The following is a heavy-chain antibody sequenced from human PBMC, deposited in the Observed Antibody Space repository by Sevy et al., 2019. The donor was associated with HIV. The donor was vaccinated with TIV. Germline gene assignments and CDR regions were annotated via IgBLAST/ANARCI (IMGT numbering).Heavy chain of an antibody. Sequence: ASVKVSCKASGYTFDSHDINWIRQAPGQGLEWMGWMNPNSGNTGYAQRFQGRVTMTRTISTSTAYMELSGLRSEDTALYYCARGLSYSYAKRGDWVNWYLDVWGRGTLVTVSS. D-gene: IGHD2-21*01. V-gene: IGHV1-8*01. J-gene: IGHJ2*01. CDR2: MNPNSGNT. CDR1: GYTFDSHD. CDR3: ARGLSYSYAKRGDWVNWYLDV.